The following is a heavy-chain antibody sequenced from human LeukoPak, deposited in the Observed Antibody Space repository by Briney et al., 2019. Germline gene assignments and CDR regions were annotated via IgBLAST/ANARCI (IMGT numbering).Heavy chain of an antibody. CDR2: ISGSGGNT. CDR1: GFTFSSYA. J-gene: IGHJ5*02. V-gene: IGHV3-23*01. CDR3: AKNGDYFDSNGYYLSRGPTWFDP. Sequence: GGSLRLSCAASGFTFSSYAMSWVRPAPGKGLEWVSGISGSGGNTYYADSVKGRFTISRDNSKNTLYLQMKRLRAEDTAIYYCAKNGDYFDSNGYYLSRGPTWFDPWGQGTQVTVSS. D-gene: IGHD3-22*01.